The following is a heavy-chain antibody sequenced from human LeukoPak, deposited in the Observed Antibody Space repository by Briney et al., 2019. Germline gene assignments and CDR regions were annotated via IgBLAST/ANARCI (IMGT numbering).Heavy chain of an antibody. CDR1: GFIVSSNY. J-gene: IGHJ4*02. CDR3: ASPRYSSSWFYFDY. Sequence: GGSLRLSCAASGFIVSSNYMSWVCQAPGKGLEWVSVIYSGGSTYYADSVKGRFTISRDNSKNTLYLQMNSLRAEDTAVYYCASPRYSSSWFYFDYWGQGTLVTVSS. CDR2: IYSGGST. V-gene: IGHV3-53*01. D-gene: IGHD6-13*01.